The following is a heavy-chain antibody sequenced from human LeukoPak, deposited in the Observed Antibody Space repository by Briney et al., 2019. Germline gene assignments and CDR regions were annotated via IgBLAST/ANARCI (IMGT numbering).Heavy chain of an antibody. CDR2: INLDGTEK. J-gene: IGHJ4*02. CDR3: ARVGSAYSSGYNDY. Sequence: GGSLRLSCAASGFTFSYFWMSWVRQAPGKGLEWVANINLDGTEKHYVDSVKGRFTISRDNARKSLYLQMNSLRAEDTAVYYCARVGSAYSSGYNDYWGQGTLVTVSS. CDR1: GFTFSYFW. D-gene: IGHD5-18*01. V-gene: IGHV3-7*05.